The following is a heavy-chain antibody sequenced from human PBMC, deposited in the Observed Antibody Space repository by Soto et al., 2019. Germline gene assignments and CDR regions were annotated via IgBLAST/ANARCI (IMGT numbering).Heavy chain of an antibody. CDR2: IYTGGNT. J-gene: IGHJ1*01. D-gene: IGHD1-26*01. V-gene: IGHV3-53*01. CDR3: ARGWVGVTAVQH. CDR1: GFTVSSTY. Sequence: EVQLVESGGGLIQPGGSLRLSCAASGFTVSSTYMSWVRQAPRKGLEWVSVIYTGGNTYYADSVKGRFTISRDNSKNTLYLQMNNLRAEDTAVYYCARGWVGVTAVQHWGQGTLVTVSS.